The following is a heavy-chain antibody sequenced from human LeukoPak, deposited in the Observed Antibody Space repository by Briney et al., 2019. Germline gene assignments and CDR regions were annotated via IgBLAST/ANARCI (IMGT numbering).Heavy chain of an antibody. D-gene: IGHD3-22*01. V-gene: IGHV1-24*01. CDR1: GYTLTELS. CDR2: FDPEDGET. Sequence: ASVKVSYEVSGYTLTELSMHWVRQAPGKGLEWMGGFDPEDGETIYAQKFQGRVTMTEDTSTDTAYMELSSLRSEDTAVYYCATHLTYYYDSSGYYGLDYWGQGTLVTVSS. CDR3: ATHLTYYYDSSGYYGLDY. J-gene: IGHJ4*02.